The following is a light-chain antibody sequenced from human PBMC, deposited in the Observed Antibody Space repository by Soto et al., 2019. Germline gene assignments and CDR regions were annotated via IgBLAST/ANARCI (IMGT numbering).Light chain of an antibody. CDR2: RNN. V-gene: IGLV1-40*01. CDR3: QSFDASMTGCYV. J-gene: IGLJ1*01. CDR1: SSDIGAGYD. Sequence: QSVLTQPASVSGAPGQMVTISCTGSSSDIGAGYDVRWYQQLPGTAPKLLIYRNNNRPSGVPDRFSGSKSGTSAYLAITGLQAEDEADYYCQSFDASMTGCYVFGTGTKVTVL.